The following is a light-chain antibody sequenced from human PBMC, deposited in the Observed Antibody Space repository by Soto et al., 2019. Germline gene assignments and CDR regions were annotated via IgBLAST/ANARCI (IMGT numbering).Light chain of an antibody. CDR2: GAS. V-gene: IGKV3-15*01. CDR3: QQYNNRPLLT. J-gene: IGKJ4*01. Sequence: EIIVTQSPATLSVSPGERATLSCRASQSVNNNLAWYQQKPGQAPRLLIYGASTRATGIPARFGGSGYGTEFTLTISSLQSEDFAIYYCQQYNNRPLLTFGGGTKVEIK. CDR1: QSVNNN.